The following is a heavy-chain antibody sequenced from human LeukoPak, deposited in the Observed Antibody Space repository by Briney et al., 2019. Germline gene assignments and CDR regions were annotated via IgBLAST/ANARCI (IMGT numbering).Heavy chain of an antibody. CDR3: ARQLVQDAFDI. CDR2: INPNSGGT. CDR1: GYTFTTYY. J-gene: IGHJ3*02. Sequence: ASVKVSCKASGYTFTTYYLHWARQAPGQGLEWMGWINPNSGGTNYAQKFQGRVTMTRDTSISTAHMELSRLRSDDTAVYYCARQLVQDAFDIWGQGTMVTVSS. D-gene: IGHD6-13*01. V-gene: IGHV1-2*02.